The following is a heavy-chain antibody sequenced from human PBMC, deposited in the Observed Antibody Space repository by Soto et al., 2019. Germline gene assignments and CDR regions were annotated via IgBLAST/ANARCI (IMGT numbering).Heavy chain of an antibody. CDR1: GYSFTSYW. CDR3: ARTLGYCSGGSCQYYYYYGMDV. Sequence: GESLKICCKGSGYSFTSYWIGWVRQMPGKGLEWMGIIYPGDSDTRYSPSFQGQVTISADKSISTAYLQWSSLKASDTAMYYCARTLGYCSGGSCQYYYYYGMDVWGQGTTVTVSS. D-gene: IGHD2-15*01. V-gene: IGHV5-51*01. J-gene: IGHJ6*02. CDR2: IYPGDSDT.